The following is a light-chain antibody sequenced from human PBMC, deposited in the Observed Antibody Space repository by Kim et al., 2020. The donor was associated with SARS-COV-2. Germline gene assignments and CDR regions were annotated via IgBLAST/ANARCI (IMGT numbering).Light chain of an antibody. J-gene: IGKJ5*01. V-gene: IGKV1-39*01. CDR3: QQSYTMPLT. CDR1: QSISSY. CDR2: AAS. Sequence: ASVGDRVTITCRANQSISSYLNWYQQKPGKAPKFLIYAASSLQSGVPSRFSGSGSGTDFTLTITILQPEDFATYYCQQSYTMPLTFGQGTRLEIK.